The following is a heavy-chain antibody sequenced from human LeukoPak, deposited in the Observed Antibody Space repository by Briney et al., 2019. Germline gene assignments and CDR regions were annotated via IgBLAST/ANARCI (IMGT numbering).Heavy chain of an antibody. V-gene: IGHV4-30-4*01. CDR1: GASISRGDYY. D-gene: IGHD3-22*01. CDR3: AREAYDSSGYYSDY. Sequence: PSETLSLTCTVSGASISRGDYYWSWLRQPPGKGLEGIGYIYYSGSTYYNPSLKSRVTISVDTAKNQFSLRLSSVTAADTAVYYCAREAYDSSGYYSDYWGQGTLVTVSS. J-gene: IGHJ4*02. CDR2: IYYSGST.